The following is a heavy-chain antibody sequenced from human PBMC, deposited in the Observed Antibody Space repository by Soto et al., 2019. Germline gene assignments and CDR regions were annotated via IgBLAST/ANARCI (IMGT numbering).Heavy chain of an antibody. CDR2: INPKSGGT. CDR1: GYSFTDYH. J-gene: IGHJ6*02. CDR3: ARGDSTDCSTGVFSFFYTLDMDV. D-gene: IGHD2-8*01. V-gene: IGHV1-2*04. Sequence: QVQLVQSGAEVKKPGASVKVSCKASGYSFTDYHIHWVRQAPGHGLEWLGRINPKSGGTSTAQKFQGWVIMATDPSISTASMELTRLTSDDTSIYYCARGDSTDCSTGVFSFFYTLDMDVWGQGTTVTVSS.